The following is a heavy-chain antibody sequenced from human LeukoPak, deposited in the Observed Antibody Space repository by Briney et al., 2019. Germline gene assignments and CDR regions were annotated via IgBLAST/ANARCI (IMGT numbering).Heavy chain of an antibody. Sequence: SETLSLTCAVSGYSISSGYYWGWIRQPPGKGLEWIRSIYHSGSTYYNPSLKSRVTISVDTSKNQFSLKLSSVTAADTAVYYCARALDDFDYWGQGTLVTVSS. D-gene: IGHD1-1*01. CDR1: GYSISSGYY. J-gene: IGHJ4*02. CDR2: IYHSGST. V-gene: IGHV4-38-2*01. CDR3: ARALDDFDY.